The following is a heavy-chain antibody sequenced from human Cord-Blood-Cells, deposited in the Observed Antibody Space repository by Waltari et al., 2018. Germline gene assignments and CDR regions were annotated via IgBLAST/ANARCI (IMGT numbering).Heavy chain of an antibody. CDR1: GYTFTRYA. Sequence: QVQLVQSGAEVKKPGAAVKVSCKASGYTFTRYAMPWVRQAPGQRLEWMGWINAGNGNTKYSQKFQGRVTITRDTSASTAYMELSSLRSEDTAVYYCARDQGGDYDAFDIWGQGTMVTVSS. J-gene: IGHJ3*02. D-gene: IGHD2-21*02. CDR3: ARDQGGDYDAFDI. CDR2: INAGNGNT. V-gene: IGHV1-3*01.